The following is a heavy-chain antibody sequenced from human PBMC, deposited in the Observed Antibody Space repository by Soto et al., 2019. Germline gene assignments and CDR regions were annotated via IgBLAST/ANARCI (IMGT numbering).Heavy chain of an antibody. CDR2: IYYSGTT. J-gene: IGHJ6*03. CDR3: ARVPCSSTTCPFTPYYYMDV. D-gene: IGHD2-2*01. CDR1: GGSISSYY. Sequence: ETLSLTCTVSGGSISSYYWSWIRQPPGKGLEWIAFIYYSGTTNYSPSLKSRVTISVDTSKNQFSLKLTSVTAADTAVYYCARVPCSSTTCPFTPYYYMDVWGKGTTVTVSS. V-gene: IGHV4-59*01.